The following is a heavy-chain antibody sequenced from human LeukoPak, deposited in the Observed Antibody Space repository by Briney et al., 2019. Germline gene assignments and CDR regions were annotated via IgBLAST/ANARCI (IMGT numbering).Heavy chain of an antibody. J-gene: IGHJ4*02. CDR3: ARGGGSSGYPDY. Sequence: ASVKVSCKASEDAFIDYYMHWVRQAPGQGLEWMGWINPKSGGTDYAQKFQGRVTVTRDTSINTVHMELSRLKSDDTAVYYCARGGGSSGYPDYWGQGTLVTVSS. CDR1: EDAFIDYY. V-gene: IGHV1-2*02. CDR2: INPKSGGT. D-gene: IGHD3-22*01.